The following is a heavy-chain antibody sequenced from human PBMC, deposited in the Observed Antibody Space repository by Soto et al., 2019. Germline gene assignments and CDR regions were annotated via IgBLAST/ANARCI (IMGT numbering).Heavy chain of an antibody. CDR3: ARERGIRSSWPPAFDY. J-gene: IGHJ4*02. D-gene: IGHD6-13*01. Sequence: QVQLVQSGAEVKKPGSSVKVSCKASGGTFSSYAISWVRQAPGQGLEWMGGIIPIFGTANYAQKFQGRVTITXXEXTXXAYMELSSLRSEDTAVYYCARERGIRSSWPPAFDYWGQGTLVTVSS. CDR2: IIPIFGTA. CDR1: GGTFSSYA. V-gene: IGHV1-69*05.